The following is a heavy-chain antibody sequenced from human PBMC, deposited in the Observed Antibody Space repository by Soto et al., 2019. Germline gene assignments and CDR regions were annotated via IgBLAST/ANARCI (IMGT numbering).Heavy chain of an antibody. D-gene: IGHD3-9*01. CDR1: GFSVSSKY. V-gene: IGHV3-53*05. CDR2: IYSGGTT. Sequence: GGSLRLSCAASGFSVSSKYMNWVRQAPGKGLEWVSVIYSGGTTYYADSVKGRFTISRDSSKNTLYLQMNSLRDEDTAVYYCASGPGPTNYYDILTGTKGVFDYWGQGTLVTVSS. J-gene: IGHJ4*02. CDR3: ASGPGPTNYYDILTGTKGVFDY.